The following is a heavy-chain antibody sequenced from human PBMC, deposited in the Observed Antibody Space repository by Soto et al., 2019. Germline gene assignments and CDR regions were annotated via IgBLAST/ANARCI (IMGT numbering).Heavy chain of an antibody. V-gene: IGHV1-3*01. D-gene: IGHD3-22*01. Sequence: QVHLVQSGAEVKKPGASVKVSCKASGYTFTSYAIHWVRQAPGQWLEWMGWINAGNGNTKYSQKFQGRVTITRDTSVSTAYMELSSLRSEDTAVYYCARGDFYDIHDYWGQGTLVTVSS. CDR3: ARGDFYDIHDY. CDR2: INAGNGNT. J-gene: IGHJ4*02. CDR1: GYTFTSYA.